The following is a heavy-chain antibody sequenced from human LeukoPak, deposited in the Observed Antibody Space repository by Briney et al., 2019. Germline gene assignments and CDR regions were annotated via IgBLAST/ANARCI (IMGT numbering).Heavy chain of an antibody. D-gene: IGHD6-13*01. J-gene: IGHJ4*02. Sequence: ASVKVSCKTSGYSFTSYNLHWVRQAPGQRLEWMGIIKPSGGNTNYAQKFQGRVTMTRDTSTSTAYMELRSLKSDDTAVYYCVRDTALTGAAATGDYWGQGTLVTVSS. V-gene: IGHV1-46*01. CDR2: IKPSGGNT. CDR1: GYSFTSYN. CDR3: VRDTALTGAAATGDY.